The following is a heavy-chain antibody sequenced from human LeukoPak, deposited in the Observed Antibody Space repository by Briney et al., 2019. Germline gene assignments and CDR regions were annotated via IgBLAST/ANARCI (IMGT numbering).Heavy chain of an antibody. CDR1: GFTFSSYA. CDR3: AKIEVTGYYFPDGMDV. D-gene: IGHD3-9*01. CDR2: ISGSGGST. J-gene: IGHJ6*02. Sequence: GGSLRLSCAASGFTFSSYAMSWVRRAPGKGLEWVSAISGSGGSTYYADSVKGRFTISRDNSKNTLYLQMNSLRAEDTAVYYCAKIEVTGYYFPDGMDVWGQGTTVTVSS. V-gene: IGHV3-23*01.